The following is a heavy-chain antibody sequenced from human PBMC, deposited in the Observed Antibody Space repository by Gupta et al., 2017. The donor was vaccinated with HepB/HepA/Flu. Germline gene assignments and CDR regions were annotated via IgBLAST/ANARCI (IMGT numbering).Heavy chain of an antibody. D-gene: IGHD3-10*01. CDR3: TTDSTSYYYGSGSYNMDY. CDR1: GFTFSNAW. J-gene: IGHJ4*02. Sequence: EVQLVESGGGLVKPGGSLRLSCAASGFTFSNAWMSWVRQAPGKGLEWVGRIKSKTDGGTTDYAAPVKGRFTISRDDSKNTLYLQMNSLKTEDTAVYYCTTDSTSYYYGSGSYNMDYWGQGTLVTVSS. CDR2: IKSKTDGGTT. V-gene: IGHV3-15*01.